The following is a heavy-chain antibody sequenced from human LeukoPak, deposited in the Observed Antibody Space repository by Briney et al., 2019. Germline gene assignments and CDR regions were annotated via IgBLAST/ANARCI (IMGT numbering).Heavy chain of an antibody. CDR2: ISAYNGNT. CDR3: ARDYGYCSGGSCYPSDY. D-gene: IGHD2-15*01. CDR1: GYTFTSYG. Sequence: VASVKVSCKASGYTFTSYGISWVRQAPEQGLEWMGWISAYNGNTNYAQKLQGRVTMTTDTSTSTAYMELRSLRSDDTAVYYCARDYGYCSGGSCYPSDYWGQGTLVTVSS. V-gene: IGHV1-18*01. J-gene: IGHJ4*02.